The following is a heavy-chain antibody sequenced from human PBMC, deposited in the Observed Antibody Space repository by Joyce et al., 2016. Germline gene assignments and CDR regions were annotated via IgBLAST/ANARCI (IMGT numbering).Heavy chain of an antibody. J-gene: IGHJ4*02. CDR2: IDHSGRT. Sequence: QVQLQESGPGLVKPSETLSLTCVVSGYSISSGYYWGWIRQPPGKGLEWIGIIDHSGRTYHNPSLKSRITISVDTSKNQFSLKLSSVTAADTAVYYCARDAVGARLGFDYWGQGTLVTVSS. D-gene: IGHD1-26*01. CDR1: GYSISSGYY. V-gene: IGHV4-38-2*02. CDR3: ARDAVGARLGFDY.